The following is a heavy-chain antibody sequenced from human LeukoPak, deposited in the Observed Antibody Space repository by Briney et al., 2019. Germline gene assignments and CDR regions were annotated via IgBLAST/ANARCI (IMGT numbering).Heavy chain of an antibody. CDR2: IYYSGST. Sequence: PSETLSLTCTVSGYSISSGYYWGWIRQSPGKGLEWIGSIYYSGSTYYNPSLKSRVTISVDTSKNQFSLKLSSVTAADTAVYYCARDPTEIVVVPAASNAFDIWSQGTMVTVSS. J-gene: IGHJ3*02. V-gene: IGHV4-38-2*02. CDR3: ARDPTEIVVVPAASNAFDI. D-gene: IGHD2-2*01. CDR1: GYSISSGYY.